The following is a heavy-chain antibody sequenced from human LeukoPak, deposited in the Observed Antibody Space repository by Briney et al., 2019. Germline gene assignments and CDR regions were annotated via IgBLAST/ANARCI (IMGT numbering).Heavy chain of an antibody. J-gene: IGHJ5*02. V-gene: IGHV1-69*05. CDR3: ARDIGWGRGSIAARHSYNWFGP. Sequence: SVKVSCKASGGTFSSYAISWVRQAPGQGLEWMGGIIPIFGTANYAQKFQGRVTITTDESTSTAYMELSSLRSEDTAVYYCARDIGWGRGSIAARHSYNWFGPWGQGTLVTVSS. CDR2: IIPIFGTA. CDR1: GGTFSSYA. D-gene: IGHD6-6*01.